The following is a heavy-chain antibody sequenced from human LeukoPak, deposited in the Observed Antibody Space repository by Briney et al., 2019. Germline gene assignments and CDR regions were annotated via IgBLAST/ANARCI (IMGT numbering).Heavy chain of an antibody. J-gene: IGHJ4*02. CDR3: ARDKAPRYTYGLGH. CDR1: GYTXITYG. CDR2: ISPYVGST. Sequence: ASVKVSCKAFGYTXITYGINWVRQAPGQGLEWMGEISPYVGSTNFAQNLQGRVTMTTDTITSTPFMELRRLRFADTALYDCARDKAPRYTYGLGHWGQGTLVTVSS. V-gene: IGHV1-18*01. D-gene: IGHD5-18*01.